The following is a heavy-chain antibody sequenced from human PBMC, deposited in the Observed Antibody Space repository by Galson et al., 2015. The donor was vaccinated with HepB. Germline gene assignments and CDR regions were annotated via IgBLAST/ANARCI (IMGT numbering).Heavy chain of an antibody. Sequence: SLRLSCAASGFTFSSQSMNWVRQAPGKGLEWVSSISSGSSYIHYADSVKGRFTISRDNAKNSLYLQMNSLRVEDTAVYYCASYCSSTSCQYIYYGMDVWGQGTTVTVSS. CDR1: GFTFSSQS. D-gene: IGHD2-2*01. V-gene: IGHV3-21*01. J-gene: IGHJ6*02. CDR3: ASYCSSTSCQYIYYGMDV. CDR2: ISSGSSYI.